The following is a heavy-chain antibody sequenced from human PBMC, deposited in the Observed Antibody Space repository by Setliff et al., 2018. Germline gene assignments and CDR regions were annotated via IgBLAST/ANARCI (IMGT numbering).Heavy chain of an antibody. D-gene: IGHD5-18*01. CDR2: IYHSGST. CDR3: ARGIQLWRSHYYYYYMDV. CDR1: GGSISSSNW. V-gene: IGHV4-4*02. J-gene: IGHJ6*03. Sequence: PSETLSLTCAVSGGSISSSNWWSWVRQPPGKGLEWIGEIYHSGSTNYNPSLKSRVTISVDKSKNQFSLKLSSVTAADTAVYYCARGIQLWRSHYYYYYMDVWGKGTTVTVSS.